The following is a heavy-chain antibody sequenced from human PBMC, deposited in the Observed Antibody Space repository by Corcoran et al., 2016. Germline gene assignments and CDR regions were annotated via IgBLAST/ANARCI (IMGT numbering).Heavy chain of an antibody. D-gene: IGHD2-2*01. CDR1: GGSISSSSYY. J-gene: IGHJ4*02. CDR3: ARQDLGVPAAICY. CDR2: IYYSGST. V-gene: IGHV4-39*01. Sequence: QLQLQESGPGLVKPSETLSLTCTVSGGSISSSSYYWGWIRQPPGKGLEWIGSIYYSGSTYYNPSLKSRVTISVDTSKNQFSLKLSSVTAADTAVYYCARQDLGVPAAICYWGQGTLVTVSS.